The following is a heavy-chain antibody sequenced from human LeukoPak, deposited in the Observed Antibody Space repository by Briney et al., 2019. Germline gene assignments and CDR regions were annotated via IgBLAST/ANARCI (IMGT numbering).Heavy chain of an antibody. Sequence: ETLSLTCTVSGVSISSYYWSWIRQPPGKGLEWVSSISSSSSYIYYADSVKGRFTISRDNAKNSLYLQMNSLRAEDTAVYYCARGSLHYDILTGYYMVDYWGQGTLVTVSS. V-gene: IGHV3-21*01. CDR3: ARGSLHYDILTGYYMVDY. D-gene: IGHD3-9*01. J-gene: IGHJ4*02. CDR2: ISSSSSYI. CDR1: GVSISSYY.